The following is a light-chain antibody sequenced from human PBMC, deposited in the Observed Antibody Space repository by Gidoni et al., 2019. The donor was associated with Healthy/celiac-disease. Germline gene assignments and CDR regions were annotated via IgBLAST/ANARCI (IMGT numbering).Light chain of an antibody. CDR3: QQYNSYSLT. CDR1: QSISSW. CDR2: KAS. V-gene: IGKV1-5*03. J-gene: IGKJ4*01. Sequence: DIQMTQSPSTMSASVGDRVTITCRASQSISSWLAWYQQKPGKAPKLLIYKASSLESGVPSRFSGSGSGTEFTLTISSLQPDDFATYYCQQYNSYSLTFGGGTKVEIK.